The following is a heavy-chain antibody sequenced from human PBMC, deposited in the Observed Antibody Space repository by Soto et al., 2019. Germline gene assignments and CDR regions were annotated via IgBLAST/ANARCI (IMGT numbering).Heavy chain of an antibody. V-gene: IGHV1-2*04. CDR1: GYTFTGYY. Sequence: ASVKVSCKASGYTFTGYYMHWVRQAPGQGLEWMGWINPNSGGTNYAQKFQGWVTMTRDTSISTAYMELSRLRSDDTAVYYCARDSAYSSSYFYYYGMDVWGQGTTVTVSS. D-gene: IGHD6-6*01. CDR3: ARDSAYSSSYFYYYGMDV. J-gene: IGHJ6*02. CDR2: INPNSGGT.